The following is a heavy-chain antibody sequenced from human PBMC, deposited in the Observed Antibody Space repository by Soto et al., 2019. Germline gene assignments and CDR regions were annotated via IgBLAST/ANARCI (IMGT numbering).Heavy chain of an antibody. J-gene: IGHJ4*02. CDR1: GGSFSGYY. CDR3: ARGRVSGTRNFDY. CDR2: INHSGST. Sequence: SETLSLTCAVYGGSFSGYYWSWIRQPPGKGLEWIGEINHSGSTNYNPSLKSRVAISVDTSKNQFSLELSSVTAADTAVYYCARGRVSGTRNFDYWGQGTLVNVSS. D-gene: IGHD1-1*01. V-gene: IGHV4-34*01.